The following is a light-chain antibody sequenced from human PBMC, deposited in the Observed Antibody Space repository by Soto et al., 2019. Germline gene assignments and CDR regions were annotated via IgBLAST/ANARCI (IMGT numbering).Light chain of an antibody. CDR2: GDN. V-gene: IGLV1-40*01. Sequence: QSVLTQPPSVSGAPGQRVSISCTGSTSNIGAPYDVHWYQHLPGTAPKLLIYGDNNRPSGVPDRFSGSKSGTSASLAITRLQAEDEADYYCQSYDRSLRGYVFGTGTKVTVL. J-gene: IGLJ1*01. CDR1: TSNIGAPYD. CDR3: QSYDRSLRGYV.